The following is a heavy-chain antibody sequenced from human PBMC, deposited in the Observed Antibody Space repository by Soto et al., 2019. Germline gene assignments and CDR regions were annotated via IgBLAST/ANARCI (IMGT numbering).Heavy chain of an antibody. D-gene: IGHD6-13*01. CDR3: AREEQQLAYIRFDP. CDR2: IFPMFGTT. CDR1: GGTSSVYP. J-gene: IGHJ5*02. Sequence: VQLVQSGAEVRKPGSSVRVSCKASGGTSSVYPISWVRQTPGQGLEWMGGIFPMFGTTNYAQKFQGRVTITADASTSTIYIELSSLTSEDTAVYYYAREEQQLAYIRFDPWGQGTLVTVSS. V-gene: IGHV1-69*01.